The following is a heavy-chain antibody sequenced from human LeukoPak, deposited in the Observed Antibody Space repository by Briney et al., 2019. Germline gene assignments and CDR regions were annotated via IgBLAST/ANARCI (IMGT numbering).Heavy chain of an antibody. J-gene: IGHJ4*02. Sequence: GGSLKLSCAASGFTFSGSAMHWVRQASGKGLECVGRIRSKANSYATAYAASVKGRFTISRDDSKNTAYLQMNSLKTEDTAVYYCTRHGGNDVDYWGQGTLVTVSS. V-gene: IGHV3-73*01. CDR3: TRHGGNDVDY. CDR1: GFTFSGSA. D-gene: IGHD1-1*01. CDR2: IRSKANSYAT.